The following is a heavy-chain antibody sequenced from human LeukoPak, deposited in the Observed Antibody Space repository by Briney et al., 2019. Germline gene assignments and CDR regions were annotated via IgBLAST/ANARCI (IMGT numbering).Heavy chain of an antibody. CDR2: IYPGDSDT. CDR3: ARRGGGNTGGFFFDY. D-gene: IGHD5-18*01. CDR1: VFSFTNYW. Sequence: GESLKISCKTSVFSFTNYWIAWVRPMPGEGLEWMGSIYPGDSDTTYNPSFQGQVTISADRSIKTAYLQWSSLKASDTDMYYCARRGGGNTGGFFFDYWGQGSLVTVSS. V-gene: IGHV5-51*01. J-gene: IGHJ4*02.